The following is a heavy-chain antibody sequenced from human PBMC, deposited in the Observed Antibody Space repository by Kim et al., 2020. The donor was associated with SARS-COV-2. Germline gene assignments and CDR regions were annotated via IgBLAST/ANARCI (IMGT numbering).Heavy chain of an antibody. CDR1: GGSISSSSYY. CDR2: IYYSGST. V-gene: IGHV4-39*01. Sequence: SETLSLTCTVSGGSISSSSYYWGWIRQPPGKGLEWIGSIYYSGSTYYNPSLKSRVTISVDTSKNQFSLKLSSVTAADTAVYYCARRGTYYYDSSGYDDAFDIWGQGTMVTVSS. D-gene: IGHD3-22*01. J-gene: IGHJ3*02. CDR3: ARRGTYYYDSSGYDDAFDI.